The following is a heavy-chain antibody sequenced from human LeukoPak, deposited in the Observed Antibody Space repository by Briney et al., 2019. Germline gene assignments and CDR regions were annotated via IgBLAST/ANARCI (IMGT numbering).Heavy chain of an antibody. CDR1: GGSISSSSYY. Sequence: SETLSLTCTVSGGSISSSSYYWGWIRQPPGKGLEWIGSIYYSGSTYYNPSLKSRVTISVDTSKNQFSLKLSSVTAADTAVYYCAGEGPNRILMDVWGKGTTVTISS. CDR3: AGEGPNRILMDV. V-gene: IGHV4-39*01. D-gene: IGHD2-8*01. J-gene: IGHJ6*03. CDR2: IYYSGST.